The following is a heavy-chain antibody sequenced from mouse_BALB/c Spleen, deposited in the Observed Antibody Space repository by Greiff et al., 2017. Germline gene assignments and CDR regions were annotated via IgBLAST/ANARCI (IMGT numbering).Heavy chain of an antibody. J-gene: IGHJ3*01. Sequence: EVQLQESGTVLARPGASVKMSCKASGYTFTSYWMHWVKQRPRQGLEWIGAIYPGNSDTSYNQKFKGKAKLTAVTSTSTAYMELSSLSNEDSAVDYCTRYYGSSYGFACWGQGTLVTVSA. V-gene: IGHV1-5*01. CDR1: GYTFTSYW. CDR3: TRYYGSSYGFAC. D-gene: IGHD1-1*01. CDR2: IYPGNSDT.